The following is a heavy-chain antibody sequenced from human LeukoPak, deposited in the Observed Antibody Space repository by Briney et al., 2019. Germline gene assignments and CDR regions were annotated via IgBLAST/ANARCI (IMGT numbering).Heavy chain of an antibody. Sequence: ASVKVSCKASGYTFTGYYMHGVRQAPGQGLEWMGWINPNSGGTNYAQKFQGRITMTRDTSISTAYMELSRLRSDDTAVYYCARQYGAIAAASLWGQGTLVTVSS. CDR3: ARQYGAIAAASL. V-gene: IGHV1-2*02. CDR1: GYTFTGYY. J-gene: IGHJ4*02. CDR2: INPNSGGT. D-gene: IGHD6-13*01.